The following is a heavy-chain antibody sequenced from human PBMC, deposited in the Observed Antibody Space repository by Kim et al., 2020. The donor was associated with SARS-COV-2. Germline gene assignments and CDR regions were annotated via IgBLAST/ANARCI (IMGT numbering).Heavy chain of an antibody. CDR2: ST. J-gene: IGHJ4*02. CDR3: ARVGAAANDY. D-gene: IGHD6-13*01. V-gene: IGHV4-31*02. Sequence: STYYTPSLKSRVTISVDTSKNQFSLKLSSVTAADTAVYYCARVGAAANDYWGQGTLVTVSS.